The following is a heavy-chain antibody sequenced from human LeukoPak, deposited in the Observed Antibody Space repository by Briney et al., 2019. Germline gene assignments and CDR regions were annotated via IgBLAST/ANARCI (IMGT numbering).Heavy chain of an antibody. V-gene: IGHV3-30*02. CDR1: GFTFSSYG. CDR2: IRYDGSNK. D-gene: IGHD4-17*01. J-gene: IGHJ4*02. Sequence: GGSLRLSCAASGFTFSSYGMHWVRQAPGKGLEWVAFIRYDGSNKFYGDSVKGRFTISRDNAKNSLYLQMNSLRAEDTAVYYCARDRLHYGEYEKTFDYWGQGTLVSVSS. CDR3: ARDRLHYGEYEKTFDY.